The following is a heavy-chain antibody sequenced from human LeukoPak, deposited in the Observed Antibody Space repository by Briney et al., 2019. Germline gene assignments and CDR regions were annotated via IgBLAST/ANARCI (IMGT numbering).Heavy chain of an antibody. Sequence: GGSLRLSCAASGFTVSSNYMSWVRQAPGKGLEWVSVIYSGGSTYYADSVKGRFTISRDNSKNTLYLQMNSLRAEDTAVYYCATSGTPAVAYAFDIWGQGTMVTVSS. J-gene: IGHJ3*02. V-gene: IGHV3-53*01. CDR2: IYSGGST. CDR3: ATSGTPAVAYAFDI. CDR1: GFTVSSNY. D-gene: IGHD2-15*01.